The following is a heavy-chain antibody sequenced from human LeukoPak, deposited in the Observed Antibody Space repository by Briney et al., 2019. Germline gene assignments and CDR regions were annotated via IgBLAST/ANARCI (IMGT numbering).Heavy chain of an antibody. CDR1: GGTFISYA. D-gene: IGHD3-3*01. Sequence: SXXVSCKASGGTFISYAISWVRQAPGQGLEWMGRIIPIFGTANYAQKFQGRGTITTDESTSTAYMELSSLRSEDTAVYYCARDAAADFWTAGYYFDYWGQGTLVTVSS. V-gene: IGHV1-69*05. CDR2: IIPIFGTA. J-gene: IGHJ4*02. CDR3: ARDAAADFWTAGYYFDY.